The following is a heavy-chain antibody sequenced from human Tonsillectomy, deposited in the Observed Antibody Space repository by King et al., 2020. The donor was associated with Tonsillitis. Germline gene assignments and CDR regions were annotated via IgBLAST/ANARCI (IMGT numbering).Heavy chain of an antibody. CDR2: IYYSGST. J-gene: IGHJ3*02. Sequence: VQLQESGPGLVKPSETLSLTCTVSGGSISSYYWSWLRQPPGKGLEWIGYIYYSGSTNYNPSLKSRVTISVDTSKNQFSLKLSSVTAADTAVCYCARGGPWIQLWSGAFDIWGQGTMVTVSS. CDR1: GGSISSYY. D-gene: IGHD5-18*01. V-gene: IGHV4-59*01. CDR3: ARGGPWIQLWSGAFDI.